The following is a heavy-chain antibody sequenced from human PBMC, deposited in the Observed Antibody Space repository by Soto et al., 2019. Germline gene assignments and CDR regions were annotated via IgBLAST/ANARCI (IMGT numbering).Heavy chain of an antibody. V-gene: IGHV1-18*04. CDR3: ARTADGYYGGNSRYFDY. J-gene: IGHJ4*02. CDR1: GYTFTSYG. Sequence: GASVKVSCKTSGYTFTSYGISWVRQAPGQGLEWMGWISAYNGNTNYAQKLQGRVTMTTDTSTSTAYMELGSLRSDDTAVYYCARTADGYYGGNSRYFDYWGQGTLVTVSS. D-gene: IGHD4-17*01. CDR2: ISAYNGNT.